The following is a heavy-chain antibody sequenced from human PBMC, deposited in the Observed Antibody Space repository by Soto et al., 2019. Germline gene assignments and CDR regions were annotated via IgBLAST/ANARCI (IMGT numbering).Heavy chain of an antibody. V-gene: IGHV3-74*01. CDR3: VRGDKGGFDL. J-gene: IGHJ3*01. D-gene: IGHD2-21*02. CDR2: IHSDGSTT. Sequence: EVQLVESEGGLVQRGGSLRLSCAASGFTFNYYWMHWVRQAPGQGLVWVSHIHSDGSTTTYADSVKGRFTTSRDNAKNTLYLQMNSLRAEDTAVYYCVRGDKGGFDLWGQGTTVTVSS. CDR1: GFTFNYYW.